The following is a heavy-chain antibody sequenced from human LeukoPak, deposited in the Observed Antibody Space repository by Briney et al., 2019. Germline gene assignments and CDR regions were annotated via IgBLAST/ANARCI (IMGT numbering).Heavy chain of an antibody. J-gene: IGHJ4*02. CDR1: GGTFSSYA. CDR3: ASRYSSGWYNFDY. V-gene: IGHV1-69*04. D-gene: IGHD6-19*01. Sequence: GASVKVSCKASGGTFSSYAIGWVRQAPGQGLEWMGRIIPILGIANYAQKFQGRVTITADKSTSTAYMELSSLRSEDTAVYYCASRYSSGWYNFDYWGQGTLVTVSS. CDR2: IIPILGIA.